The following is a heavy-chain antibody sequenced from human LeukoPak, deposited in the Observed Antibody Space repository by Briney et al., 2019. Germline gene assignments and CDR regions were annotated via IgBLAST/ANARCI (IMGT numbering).Heavy chain of an antibody. J-gene: IGHJ4*02. V-gene: IGHV4-38-2*02. CDR3: ARMGDYYFDY. Sequence: SETLSLTCTVSGYSISSGYYWGWIRQPPGKGLEWIGSIYHSGSTYYNPSLKSRVTISVDTSKNQFSLKLSSVTAADTAVYYCARMGDYYFDYWGQGTLVTVSS. CDR2: IYHSGST. CDR1: GYSISSGYY.